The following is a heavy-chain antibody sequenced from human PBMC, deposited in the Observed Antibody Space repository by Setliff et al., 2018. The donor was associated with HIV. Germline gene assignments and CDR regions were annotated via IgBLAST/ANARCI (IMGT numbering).Heavy chain of an antibody. CDR2: VYTSGSA. J-gene: IGHJ4*02. D-gene: IGHD6-6*01. V-gene: IGHV4-61*09. CDR1: GGSISSGGHY. Sequence: PSETLSLTCTVSGGSISSGGHYWNWIRQPAGRGLEWIGHVYTSGSASYNPPLKSRVTISIDTSKNQFSLQLSSVTAADTAVYYCARVSYTGSSYIDYWGQGTLVTV. CDR3: ARVSYTGSSYIDY.